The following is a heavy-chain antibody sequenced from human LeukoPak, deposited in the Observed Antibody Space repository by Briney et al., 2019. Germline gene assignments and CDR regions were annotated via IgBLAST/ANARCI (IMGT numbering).Heavy chain of an antibody. CDR2: ISYDGSDK. Sequence: GGSLRLSCAASGFTFSNYAMHWVRQAPGKGLEWVALISYDGSDKYYVDSVKCRFTISRDKSKNTLYLQVNSLRAEDTAVYYCARGRSLIAAAVTGYLDYWGQGTLVTVSS. D-gene: IGHD6-13*01. CDR3: ARGRSLIAAAVTGYLDY. J-gene: IGHJ4*02. CDR1: GFTFSNYA. V-gene: IGHV3-30*04.